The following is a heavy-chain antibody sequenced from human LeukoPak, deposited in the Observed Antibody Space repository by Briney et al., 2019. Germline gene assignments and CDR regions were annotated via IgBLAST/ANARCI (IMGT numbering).Heavy chain of an antibody. CDR2: ISPNSGGT. Sequence: ASVKASCKASGYTFTGYYMHWVRQAPGQGLEWMGWISPNSGGTNYAQKFQGRVTMTRDTSISTAYMELSRLRSDDTAVYYCARVNYGSGSYYLMDVWGKGTTVTVSS. V-gene: IGHV1-2*02. CDR3: ARVNYGSGSYYLMDV. CDR1: GYTFTGYY. J-gene: IGHJ6*03. D-gene: IGHD3-10*01.